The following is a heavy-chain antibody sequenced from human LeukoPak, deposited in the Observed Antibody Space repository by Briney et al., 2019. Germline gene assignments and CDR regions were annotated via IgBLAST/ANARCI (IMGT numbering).Heavy chain of an antibody. CDR2: INDDGRTT. CDR3: VRDLGPGDS. Sequence: GGSLRLSCVASGFRFSSRWMHSVRQAPGKGLLWVSRINDDGRTTTYADSVKGRFTISRDNAKNTLYLQMNSLRAEDTAVYYCVRDLGPGDSWGQGTLVTVSS. J-gene: IGHJ5*02. CDR1: GFRFSSRW. D-gene: IGHD7-27*01. V-gene: IGHV3-74*01.